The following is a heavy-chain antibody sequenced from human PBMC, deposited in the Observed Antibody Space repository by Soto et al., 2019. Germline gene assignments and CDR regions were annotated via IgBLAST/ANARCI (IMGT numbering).Heavy chain of an antibody. J-gene: IGHJ6*02. CDR1: GFTFSNYA. CDR3: ARDTGPNGYNYYYFGMDV. CDR2: ISYDGSDK. V-gene: IGHV3-30-3*01. Sequence: QVHLVESGGGVVQPGRSLRLSCAASGFTFSNYAMRWVRQAPGKGLEWVAVISYDGSDKYNANSVKGRFTISRDNSKNTLYLPMNSMRAEDTAVYYCARDTGPNGYNYYYFGMDVWGQGTTVTVSS. D-gene: IGHD5-18*01.